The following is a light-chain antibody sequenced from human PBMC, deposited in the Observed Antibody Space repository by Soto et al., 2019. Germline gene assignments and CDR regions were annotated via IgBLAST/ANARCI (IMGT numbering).Light chain of an antibody. V-gene: IGLV2-18*02. J-gene: IGLJ1*01. CDR3: TSYANGSAYV. Sequence: QSVLTQPPSVSGSPGQSVTISCTGTSSDVGGYNRVSWYQQPPGKAPKLLIYDVSNRPSGGSTRFSGSKSGNTASLTISGLQAEDEADYYCTSYANGSAYVFGPGT. CDR2: DVS. CDR1: SSDVGGYNR.